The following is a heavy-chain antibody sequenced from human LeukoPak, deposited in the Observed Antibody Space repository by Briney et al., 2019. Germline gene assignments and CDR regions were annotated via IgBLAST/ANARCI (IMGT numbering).Heavy chain of an antibody. D-gene: IGHD4-11*01. V-gene: IGHV1-2*02. J-gene: IGHJ5*02. CDR2: INPNSGGT. Sequence: GASVKVSCKASGYTFTSYDINWVRQATGQGLEWMGWINPNSGGTNYAQKFQGRVTMTRDTSISTAYMELSRLRSDDTAVYYCARGPTVTLSSWFDPWGQGTLVTVSS. CDR3: ARGPTVTLSSWFDP. CDR1: GYTFTSYD.